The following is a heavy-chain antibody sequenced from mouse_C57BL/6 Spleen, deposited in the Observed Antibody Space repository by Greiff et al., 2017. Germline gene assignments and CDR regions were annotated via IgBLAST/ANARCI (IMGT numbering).Heavy chain of an antibody. Sequence: QVQLQQPGAELVKPGASVKLSCKASGYTFTSYWMHWVKQRPGQGLEWIGMIHPNSGSTNYNEKFKSKATLTVDKSSSTAYMQLSSLTSEDSAVYYCASAITTVWYVDVWGTGTTVTVSS. V-gene: IGHV1-64*01. CDR3: ASAITTVWYVDV. CDR1: GYTFTSYW. D-gene: IGHD1-1*01. J-gene: IGHJ1*03. CDR2: IHPNSGST.